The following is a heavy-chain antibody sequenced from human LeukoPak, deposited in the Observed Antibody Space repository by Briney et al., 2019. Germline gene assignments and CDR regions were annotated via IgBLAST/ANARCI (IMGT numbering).Heavy chain of an antibody. CDR3: ARDRSSGWPSGARYYYYYMDV. V-gene: IGHV1-69*06. CDR2: IIPIFGTA. CDR1: GGSLSSYA. Sequence: SVKVSCKASGGSLSSYAISWVRQAPGQGLEWMGGIIPIFGTANYAQKFQGRVTITADKSTSTAYMELSSLRSEDTAVYYCARDRSSGWPSGARYYYYYMDVWGKGTTVTVSS. D-gene: IGHD6-19*01. J-gene: IGHJ6*03.